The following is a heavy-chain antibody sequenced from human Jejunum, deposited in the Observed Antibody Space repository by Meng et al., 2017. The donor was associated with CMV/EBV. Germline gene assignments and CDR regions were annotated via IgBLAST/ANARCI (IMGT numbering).Heavy chain of an antibody. CDR3: ARDYRTGDGSG. J-gene: IGHJ4*02. Sequence: ATSELTFKHFTKSWVRQATGKGLGWFSSITSSSTYIYYADSVKGRFTISRDNAKNSLYLQMNSLRAEDTAVYYCARDYRTGDGSGWGQGTLVTVPQ. D-gene: IGHD2-21*02. CDR2: ITSSSTYI. V-gene: IGHV3-21*01. CDR1: ELTFKHFT.